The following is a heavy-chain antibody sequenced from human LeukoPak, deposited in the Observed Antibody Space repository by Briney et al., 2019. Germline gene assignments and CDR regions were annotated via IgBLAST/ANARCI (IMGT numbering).Heavy chain of an antibody. J-gene: IGHJ4*02. CDR1: GFTFSSYG. V-gene: IGHV3-33*01. Sequence: PGRSLRLSCAASGFTFSSYGMHWVRQAPGKGLEWVAVIWYDGSNKCYADSVKGRFTISRDNSKNTLYLQMNSLRAEDTAVYYCARAPVEQLMETLLDYWGQGTLVTVSS. CDR2: IWYDGSNK. CDR3: ARAPVEQLMETLLDY. D-gene: IGHD6-6*01.